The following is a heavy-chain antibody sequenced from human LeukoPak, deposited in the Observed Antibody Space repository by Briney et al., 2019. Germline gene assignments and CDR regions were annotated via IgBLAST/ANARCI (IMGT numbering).Heavy chain of an antibody. D-gene: IGHD1-14*01. CDR1: GGSFSGYY. Sequence: PSETLSLTCAVYGGSFSGYYWSWIRQPPGKGLEWIGEINHSGSTNYNPSLKSRVTISVDKSKNQFSLKLSSVTAADTAAYYCARTPDYYYYYYMDVWGKGTTVTVSS. CDR2: INHSGST. J-gene: IGHJ6*03. V-gene: IGHV4-34*01. CDR3: ARTPDYYYYYYMDV.